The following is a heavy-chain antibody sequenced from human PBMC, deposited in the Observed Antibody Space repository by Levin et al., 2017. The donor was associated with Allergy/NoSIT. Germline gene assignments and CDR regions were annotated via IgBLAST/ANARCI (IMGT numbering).Heavy chain of an antibody. CDR1: GFTFSFSW. CDR2: IKQDGSEK. D-gene: IGHD3-3*01. CDR3: TRARGRSEDYDFWSGYPYYFDY. Sequence: LSLTCAASGFTFSFSWMTWVRHIPGKGLEWVANIKQDGSEKYYEDSVKGRFTISRDNAKNSLYLQMNSLRAEDTAVYYCTRARGRSEDYDFWSGYPYYFDYWGQGTLVTVSS. J-gene: IGHJ4*02. V-gene: IGHV3-7*01.